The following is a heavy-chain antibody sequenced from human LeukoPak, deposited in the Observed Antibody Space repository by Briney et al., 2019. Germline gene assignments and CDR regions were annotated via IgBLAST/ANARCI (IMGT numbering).Heavy chain of an antibody. Sequence: GGSLRLSCAASGFTFSSYGMHWVRQAPGKGLEWVAFIRYDGSNNYYADSVKGRFTISRDNSKNTLYLQMNSLRAEDTAVYYCAKERRFGGYSYDIFFDYWGQGTLVTVSS. V-gene: IGHV3-30*02. CDR1: GFTFSSYG. CDR2: IRYDGSNN. D-gene: IGHD5-18*01. CDR3: AKERRFGGYSYDIFFDY. J-gene: IGHJ4*02.